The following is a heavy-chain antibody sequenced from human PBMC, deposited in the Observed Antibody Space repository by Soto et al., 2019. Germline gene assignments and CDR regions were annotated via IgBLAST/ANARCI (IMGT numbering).Heavy chain of an antibody. J-gene: IGHJ4*02. Sequence: GESLKISCKGSGYSFTSYWIGWVRQMPGKGLEWMGIIYPGDSDTRYSPSFQGQVTISADKSISTAYLQWSSLKASDTAMYYCATHLNEYSSSYFGYFDYWGQGTLVTVSS. V-gene: IGHV5-51*01. CDR2: IYPGDSDT. CDR3: ATHLNEYSSSYFGYFDY. D-gene: IGHD6-6*01. CDR1: GYSFTSYW.